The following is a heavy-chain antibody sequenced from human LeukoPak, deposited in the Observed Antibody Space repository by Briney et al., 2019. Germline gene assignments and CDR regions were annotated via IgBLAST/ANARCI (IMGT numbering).Heavy chain of an antibody. CDR1: GGTFSSYT. D-gene: IGHD5-18*01. V-gene: IGHV1-69*16. Sequence: SVKVSCKASGGTFSSYTISWVRQAPGQGLEWMGRIIPILGIANYAQKFQGRVTITTDESTSTAYMELSSLRSEDTAVYYCARDGAQLSPFDYWGQGTLVTVSS. CDR2: IIPILGIA. J-gene: IGHJ4*02. CDR3: ARDGAQLSPFDY.